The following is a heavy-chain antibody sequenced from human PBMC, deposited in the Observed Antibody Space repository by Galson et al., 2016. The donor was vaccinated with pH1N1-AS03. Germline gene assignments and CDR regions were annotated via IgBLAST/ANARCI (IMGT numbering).Heavy chain of an antibody. Sequence: QSGAEVKKPGESLKISCKGSGHRFTNYWIGWVRQMPGKGLEWMGIIYPGNSDSRYNKSFQGQVTISADTSSSTVYLQWSSLQASDTAMYYCARPRLNYFDNWGQGTLVTVSS. CDR1: GHRFTNYW. V-gene: IGHV5-51*03. CDR2: IYPGNSDS. D-gene: IGHD3-16*01. CDR3: ARPRLNYFDN. J-gene: IGHJ4*02.